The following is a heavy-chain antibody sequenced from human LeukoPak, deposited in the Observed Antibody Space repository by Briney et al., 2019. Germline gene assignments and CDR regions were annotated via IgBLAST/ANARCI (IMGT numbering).Heavy chain of an antibody. D-gene: IGHD3-22*01. J-gene: IGHJ3*02. Sequence: GGSLRLSCIGPGFIFSRSWMTWVRQAPGKGLEWVAKIREDGSEKYYVDSVKGRFTISRDNAKNSLFLQMNGLRVEDTAVYYCARDAAYYDSSGYYDAIDIWGQGTMVTVSP. V-gene: IGHV3-7*01. CDR3: ARDAAYYDSSGYYDAIDI. CDR2: IREDGSEK. CDR1: GFIFSRSW.